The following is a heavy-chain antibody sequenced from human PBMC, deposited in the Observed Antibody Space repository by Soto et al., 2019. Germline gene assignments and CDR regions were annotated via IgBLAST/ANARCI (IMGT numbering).Heavy chain of an antibody. CDR3: ARAKFESTGWHQFDI. CDR1: GGSFTGHF. Sequence: SETLSLTCTVSGGSFTGHFWSWVRQPPGKGLEWIGEVSHSGNTKYYPSLRSRVTLSVDSSKNQISLAPTSVTAADTAVYYCARAKFESTGWHQFDIWGQGTLVTVSS. D-gene: IGHD7-27*01. CDR2: VSHSGNT. V-gene: IGHV4-34*01. J-gene: IGHJ4*02.